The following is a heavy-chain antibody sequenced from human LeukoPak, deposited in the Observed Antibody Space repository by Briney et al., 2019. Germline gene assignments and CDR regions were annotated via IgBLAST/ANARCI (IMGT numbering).Heavy chain of an antibody. CDR1: GYTFTSYG. D-gene: IGHD5-18*01. V-gene: IGHV1-69*13. CDR2: IIPILGTP. CDR3: ARSKRSGYSFGAFDY. Sequence: ASVKVSCKASGYTFTSYGISWVRQAPGQGLEWMGGIIPILGTPNYAQNFQGRVTITADESTSTAHMELSSLRSEDTAVYYCARSKRSGYSFGAFDYWGQGTLVTVSS. J-gene: IGHJ4*02.